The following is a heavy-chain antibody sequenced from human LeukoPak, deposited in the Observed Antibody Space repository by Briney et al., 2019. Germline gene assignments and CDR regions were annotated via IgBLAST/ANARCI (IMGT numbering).Heavy chain of an antibody. V-gene: IGHV1-2*06. D-gene: IGHD6-13*01. J-gene: IGHJ5*02. Sequence: GASVMVSCKASGYTFTGYYIHWVRQAPGQGLEWMGRINPNTGGTDYAQKFQGRVTMTRDTSITTAYMELSRLTSDDTAIYYCAKVPPSITAAGNWLGPWGQGALVTVSS. CDR1: GYTFTGYY. CDR3: AKVPPSITAAGNWLGP. CDR2: INPNTGGT.